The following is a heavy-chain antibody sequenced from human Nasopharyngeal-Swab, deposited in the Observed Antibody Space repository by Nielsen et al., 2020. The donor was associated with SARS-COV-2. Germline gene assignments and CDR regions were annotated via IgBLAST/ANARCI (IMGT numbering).Heavy chain of an antibody. V-gene: IGHV1-69*13. Sequence: SVKVSCKASGYTFTSYGISWVRQAPGQGLEWMGGIIPIFGTANYAQKFQGRVTITADESTSTACMELSSLRSEDTAVYYCASPDSPGGVPAARWPYYYYGMDVWGQGTTVTVSS. CDR2: IIPIFGTA. CDR1: GYTFTSYG. CDR3: ASPDSPGGVPAARWPYYYYGMDV. J-gene: IGHJ6*02. D-gene: IGHD2-2*01.